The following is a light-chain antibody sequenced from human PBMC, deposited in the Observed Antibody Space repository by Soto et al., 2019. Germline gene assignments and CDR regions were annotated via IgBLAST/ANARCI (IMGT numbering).Light chain of an antibody. CDR3: SSYAGSDHRGV. Sequence: QSALTQPPSASGSPGQSVTISCTGTSSDVGGYNYVSWYQQRPGEAPKLMIYEVNKRPSGVPDRFSGSKSGNTASLTVSGLQADEEADYYCSSYAGSDHRGVFGTGTKLTVL. CDR2: EVN. CDR1: SSDVGGYNY. J-gene: IGLJ1*01. V-gene: IGLV2-8*01.